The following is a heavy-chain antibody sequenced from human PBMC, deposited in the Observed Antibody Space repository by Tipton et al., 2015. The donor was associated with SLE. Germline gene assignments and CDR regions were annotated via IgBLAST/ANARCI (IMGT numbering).Heavy chain of an antibody. CDR1: GASISSSSSYY. Sequence: TLSLTCTVSGASISSSSSYYWGWIRQPPGKGLEWIANIYYSGSTYYNPSLKSRVPMSVDTSKNQFSLMLSSVTAADTAVYYCARRGQLLLSRLFYYYMDVWGKGTTVTISS. J-gene: IGHJ6*03. CDR2: IYYSGST. CDR3: ARRGQLLLSRLFYYYMDV. V-gene: IGHV4-39*01. D-gene: IGHD2-2*01.